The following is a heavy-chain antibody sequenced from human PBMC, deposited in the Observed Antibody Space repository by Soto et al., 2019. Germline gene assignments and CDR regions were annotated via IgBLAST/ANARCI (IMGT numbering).Heavy chain of an antibody. CDR3: ARDWIVGVLGYYGMDV. CDR2: IIPIFGTA. D-gene: IGHD1-26*01. V-gene: IGHV1-69*13. Sequence: ASVKVSCKASGGTFSSYAISWVRQAPGQGLEWMGGIIPIFGTANYAQKFQGRVTITADESTSTAYMELSSLRSEDTAVYYCARDWIVGVLGYYGMDVWGQGTTVTVSS. J-gene: IGHJ6*02. CDR1: GGTFSSYA.